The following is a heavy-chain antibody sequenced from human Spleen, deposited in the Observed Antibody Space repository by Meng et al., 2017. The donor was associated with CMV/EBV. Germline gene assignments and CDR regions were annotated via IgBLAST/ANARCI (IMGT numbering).Heavy chain of an antibody. CDR3: TRDAHLTTVTPNWFDP. CDR1: GDTFTDYY. J-gene: IGHJ5*02. Sequence: QVQMVRYGAEVKTPGSSVKVSCKASGDTFTDYYMHWVRQAPGQGLEWMGCINPNSGDTNYAQKFQGRVTMTRDTSISTAYMELSRLRSDDTAVYYCTRDAHLTTVTPNWFDPWGQGTLVTVSS. CDR2: INPNSGDT. D-gene: IGHD4-17*01. V-gene: IGHV1-2*02.